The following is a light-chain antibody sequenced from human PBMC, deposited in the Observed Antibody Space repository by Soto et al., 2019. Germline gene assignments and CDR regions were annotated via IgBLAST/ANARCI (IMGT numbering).Light chain of an antibody. J-gene: IGLJ1*01. CDR2: DVS. CDR1: SSDVGGYNY. CDR3: SSYTTSNIRQFV. Sequence: QSVLTQPASVSGSPGQSITISCTGTSSDVGGYNYVSWYQHHPGKAPKLIIYDVSNRPSGVSNRFSGSKSGNTASLTISGLQPEDEADYYCSSYTTSNIRQFVFGTGTKVTV. V-gene: IGLV2-14*03.